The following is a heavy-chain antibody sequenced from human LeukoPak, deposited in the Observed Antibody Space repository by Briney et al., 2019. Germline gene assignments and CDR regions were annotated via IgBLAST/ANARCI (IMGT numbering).Heavy chain of an antibody. D-gene: IGHD6-13*01. Sequence: PSETLSLTCTVSGGSISSYYWSWIRQPPGRGLEWIGYIHYSGSTNYNPSLKSRVTISVDTSKNQYSLRLTSVTAADTAVYYCARGSGWYLYWGQGTLVTVSS. J-gene: IGHJ4*02. CDR3: ARGSGWYLY. CDR2: IHYSGST. V-gene: IGHV4-59*08. CDR1: GGSISSYY.